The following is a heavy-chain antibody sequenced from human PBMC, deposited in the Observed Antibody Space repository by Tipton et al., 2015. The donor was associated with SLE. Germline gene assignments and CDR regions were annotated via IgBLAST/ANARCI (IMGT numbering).Heavy chain of an antibody. J-gene: IGHJ3*02. CDR3: AGGGYDYIWGSYRYDAFDI. V-gene: IGHV1-8*02. Sequence: QLVQSGAEVKKPGASVKVSCKASGYTFTSYDINWVRQATGQGLEWMGWMNPNSGNTGYAQKFQGRVTMTRNTSISTAYMELSSLRSEDTAVYYCAGGGYDYIWGSYRYDAFDIWGQGTMVTVSS. CDR2: MNPNSGNT. CDR1: GYTFTSYD. D-gene: IGHD3-16*02.